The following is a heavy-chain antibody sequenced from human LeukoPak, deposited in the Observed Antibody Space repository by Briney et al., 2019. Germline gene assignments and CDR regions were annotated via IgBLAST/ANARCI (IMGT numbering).Heavy chain of an antibody. CDR2: ISGSGGST. Sequence: GGSLRLSCAASGFIFSNYAMSWVRQAPGKGLEWVSGISGSGGSTNYADSVKGRFTISRDNAKNSLYLQMNSLRAEDTAVYYCARDRKLGTYYYGMDVWGQGTTVTVSS. J-gene: IGHJ6*02. CDR1: GFIFSNYA. D-gene: IGHD1-1*01. CDR3: ARDRKLGTYYYGMDV. V-gene: IGHV3-23*01.